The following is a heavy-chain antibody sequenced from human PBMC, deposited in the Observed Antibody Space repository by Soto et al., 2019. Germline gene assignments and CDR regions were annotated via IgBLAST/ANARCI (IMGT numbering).Heavy chain of an antibody. CDR1: GFTFSSYA. J-gene: IGHJ4*02. CDR2: ISYDGSNK. D-gene: IGHD6-6*01. V-gene: IGHV3-30-3*01. CDR3: ARDGAIAARAGLDY. Sequence: QVQLVESGGGVVQPGRSLRLSCAASGFTFSSYAMHWVRQAPGNGLEWVAVISYDGSNKYYADSVKGRFTISRDNSKNTLYLQMNSLRAEDTAVYYCARDGAIAARAGLDYWVQGTLVTVSS.